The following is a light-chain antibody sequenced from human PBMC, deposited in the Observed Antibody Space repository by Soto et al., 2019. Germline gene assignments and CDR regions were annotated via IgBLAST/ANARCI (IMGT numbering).Light chain of an antibody. CDR1: STDVGGYNY. J-gene: IGLJ1*01. Sequence: QSARTQPRSVSGSPGQSVTFSCTGTSTDVGGYNYVSWYQQHPGKVPKLMLYDVSKRPSGVPDRFSGSKSGNTASLTISGLQAEDEADYYCCSYAGRDTLYVFGSGTKVTVL. V-gene: IGLV2-11*01. CDR2: DVS. CDR3: CSYAGRDTLYV.